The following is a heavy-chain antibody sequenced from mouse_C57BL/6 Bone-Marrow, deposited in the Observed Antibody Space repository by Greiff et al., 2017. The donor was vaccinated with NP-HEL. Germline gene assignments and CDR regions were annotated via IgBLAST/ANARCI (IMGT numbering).Heavy chain of an antibody. CDR2: ISYDGSN. CDR1: GYSITSGYY. D-gene: IGHD1-1*01. CDR3: ASDRDYSYAMDY. Sequence: EVQLVESGPGLVKPSQSLSLTCSVTGYSITSGYYWNWIRQFPGNKLEWMGYISYDGSNNYNPSLKNRISITRDTSKNQCVLKLNSVTTEDPATYYCASDRDYSYAMDYWGQGTSVTVSS. V-gene: IGHV3-6*01. J-gene: IGHJ4*01.